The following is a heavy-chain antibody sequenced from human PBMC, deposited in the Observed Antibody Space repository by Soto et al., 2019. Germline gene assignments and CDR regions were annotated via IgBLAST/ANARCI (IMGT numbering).Heavy chain of an antibody. D-gene: IGHD2-21*02. Sequence: PGGSLRLSCAASGFTFSSSAMSWVRQAPGKGLEWLSGISGSGISTYYADSVKGRFTISRDNSKNTLYLQMNSLRAEDTAVYYCASRAFCGDDCYPSIAPGVYWGQGTLVTVSS. CDR2: ISGSGIST. V-gene: IGHV3-23*01. CDR1: GFTFSSSA. J-gene: IGHJ4*02. CDR3: ASRAFCGDDCYPSIAPGVY.